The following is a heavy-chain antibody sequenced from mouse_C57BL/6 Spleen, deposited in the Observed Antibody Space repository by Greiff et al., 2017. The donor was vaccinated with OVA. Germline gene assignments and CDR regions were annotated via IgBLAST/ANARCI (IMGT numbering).Heavy chain of an antibody. V-gene: IGHV3-6*01. CDR1: GYSITSGYY. CDR2: ISYDGRN. CDR3: ARDRLIATAFDY. D-gene: IGHD1-1*01. Sequence: EVKLQESGPGLVKPSQPLSLTCSVTGYSITSGYYWNWIRQLPGNKLEWMGYISYDGRNNYNPSLKNRLTITRDTSKNQFFLKLNSVTPEDTATYYCARDRLIATAFDYWGQGTTLTVSS. J-gene: IGHJ2*01.